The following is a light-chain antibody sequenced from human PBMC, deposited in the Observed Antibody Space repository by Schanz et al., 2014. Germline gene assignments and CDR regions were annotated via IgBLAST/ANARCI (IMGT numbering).Light chain of an antibody. CDR1: SSDVGGYNY. CDR2: DVS. V-gene: IGLV2-11*01. Sequence: QSALTQPRSVSGSPGQSVTISCTGTSSDVGGYNYVSWYQQHPGKAPKLMIYDVSKRPSGVPDRFSGSKSGNTASLTVSGLQAEDEAEYYCSSNVGSNNFQFGGGTKLTVL. J-gene: IGLJ3*02. CDR3: SSNVGSNNFQ.